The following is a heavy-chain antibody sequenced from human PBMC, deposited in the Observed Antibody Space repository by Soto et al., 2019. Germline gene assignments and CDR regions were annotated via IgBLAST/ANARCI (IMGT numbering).Heavy chain of an antibody. J-gene: IGHJ4*02. CDR1: GFTLRRKW. Sequence: PGGAPGLSCVGPGFTLRRKWVTWGRQGPGKGLEWVGNIRQDGSEKNYVDSVKGRFTISRDNAKNSLYLQMNSLRAEDTAVYYCAREIVVARGASYFDDWGPGTLVTVSS. CDR2: IRQDGSEK. CDR3: AREIVVARGASYFDD. V-gene: IGHV3-7*04. D-gene: IGHD2-2*01.